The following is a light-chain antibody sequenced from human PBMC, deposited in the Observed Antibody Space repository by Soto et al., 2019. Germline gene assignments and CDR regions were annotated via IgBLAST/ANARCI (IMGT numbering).Light chain of an antibody. CDR1: SSDVGGYNY. CDR2: DVS. CDR3: SSYTSSSTVV. Sequence: ALTQPASVSGSPGQSITISCTGTSSDVGGYNYVSWYQQHPGKAPKLMIYDVSNRPSGVSNRFSGSKSVNTASLTISGLQAEDEADYYCSSYTSSSTVVFGGGTKVTVL. J-gene: IGLJ2*01. V-gene: IGLV2-14*03.